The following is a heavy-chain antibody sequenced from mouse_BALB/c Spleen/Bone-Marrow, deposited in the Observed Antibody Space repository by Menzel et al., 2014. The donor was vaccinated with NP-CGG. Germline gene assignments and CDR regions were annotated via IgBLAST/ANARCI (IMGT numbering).Heavy chain of an antibody. CDR2: INPSNGGT. CDR1: GCTFTSYY. J-gene: IGHJ4*01. V-gene: IGHV1S81*02. Sequence: VQLVESGAELVKPGASVKLSCKASGCTFTSYYMYWVKQRPGQGLEWIGEINPSNGGTNFNEKFKSKATLTVDKSSSTAYMQLSSLTSEDSAVYYCTRREYYRYDRAMDYWGQGTSVTVSS. D-gene: IGHD2-14*01. CDR3: TRREYYRYDRAMDY.